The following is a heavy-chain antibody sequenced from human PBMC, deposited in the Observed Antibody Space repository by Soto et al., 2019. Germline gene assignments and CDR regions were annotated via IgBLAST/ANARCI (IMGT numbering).Heavy chain of an antibody. CDR3: AKDGSTIFGVVILLNWYFDL. J-gene: IGHJ2*01. D-gene: IGHD3-3*01. CDR2: ISYDGSNK. Sequence: GGSLRLSCAASGFTFSSYGMHWVRQAPGKGLEWVAVISYDGSNKYYADSVKGRFTISRDNSKNTLYLQMNSLRAEDTAVYYCAKDGSTIFGVVILLNWYFDLWGRGTLVTVSS. V-gene: IGHV3-30*18. CDR1: GFTFSSYG.